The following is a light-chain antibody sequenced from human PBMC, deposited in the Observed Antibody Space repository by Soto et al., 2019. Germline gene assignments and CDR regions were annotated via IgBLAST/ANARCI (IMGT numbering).Light chain of an antibody. J-gene: IGLJ1*01. CDR1: ISNVGAASD. Sequence: QSLLKQPPSVSGARGQRFTISCSGSISNVGAASDVYWYQQLPGTAPRLLISVNNKRPSGVPDRFSGSKSGTSASLAITGLRPEEEADYYCQSYDDTLSGSWVFGTGTKVTVL. CDR2: VNN. CDR3: QSYDDTLSGSWV. V-gene: IGLV1-40*01.